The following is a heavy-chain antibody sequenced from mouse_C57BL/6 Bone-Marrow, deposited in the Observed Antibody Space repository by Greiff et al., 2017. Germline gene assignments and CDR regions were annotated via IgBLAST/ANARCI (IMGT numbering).Heavy chain of an antibody. J-gene: IGHJ1*03. V-gene: IGHV5-6*01. Sequence: EVQGVESGGDLVKPGGSLKLSCAASGFTFSSYGMSWVRQTPDKRLEWVATISSGGSYTYYPDSVKGRITISKDNAKNTLYLQMNSLKSEDTAMYYCARHGGNYKRANGYFDVWGTGTTVTVSS. CDR3: ARHGGNYKRANGYFDV. CDR2: ISSGGSYT. D-gene: IGHD2-1*01. CDR1: GFTFSSYG.